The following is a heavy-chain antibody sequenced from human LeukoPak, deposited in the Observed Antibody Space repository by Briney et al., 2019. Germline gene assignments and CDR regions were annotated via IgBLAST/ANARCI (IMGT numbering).Heavy chain of an antibody. V-gene: IGHV1-18*01. J-gene: IGHJ4*02. CDR1: GYTFTSYG. CDR2: ISTYNGNT. CDR3: AREFRSGSYPEFDY. Sequence: ASVKVSCTASGYTFTSYGVSWVRQAPGQGLEWMGWISTYNGNTNYAQKLQGRVTMTTDTSTSTAYMELRSLRSDDTAVYYCAREFRSGSYPEFDYWGQGTLVTVSS. D-gene: IGHD1-26*01.